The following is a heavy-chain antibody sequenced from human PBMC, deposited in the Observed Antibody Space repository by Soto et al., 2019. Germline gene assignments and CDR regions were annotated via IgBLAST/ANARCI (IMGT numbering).Heavy chain of an antibody. V-gene: IGHV1-46*03. CDR1: GYTFTSYY. CDR3: ARVLSGHGLDV. J-gene: IGHJ6*04. CDR2: INPSGGST. Sequence: QVQLVQSGAEVKKPGASVKVSCKASGYTFTSYYMHWVRQAPGQGLEWMGIINPSGGSTSYAQKFPSRVTITRDTSNSQVYMEMSSLRSEDTAVYYCARVLSGHGLDVWGKGTTVTVSS.